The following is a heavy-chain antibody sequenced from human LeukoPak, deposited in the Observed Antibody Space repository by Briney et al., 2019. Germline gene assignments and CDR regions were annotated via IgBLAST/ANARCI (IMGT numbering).Heavy chain of an antibody. V-gene: IGHV3-66*02. CDR1: GFTFSSNY. Sequence: PGGSLRLSCAASGFTFSSNYMSWVRQAPGKGLEWVSVIYSGGSAYYADSVKGRFTISRDNSKNTLYLQMNSLRAEDTAVYYCARERYGGPDAFDIWGQGTMVTVSS. J-gene: IGHJ3*02. D-gene: IGHD4-23*01. CDR2: IYSGGSA. CDR3: ARERYGGPDAFDI.